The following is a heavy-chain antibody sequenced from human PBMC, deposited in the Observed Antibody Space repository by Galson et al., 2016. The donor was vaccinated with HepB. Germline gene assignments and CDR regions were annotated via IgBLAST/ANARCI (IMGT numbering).Heavy chain of an antibody. J-gene: IGHJ6*02. CDR1: GFTFSTYN. CDR2: ISNSNSYI. Sequence: SLRLSCAASGFTFSTYNMNWVRQAPGKGLEWVSSISNSNSYIYYTDSVKGRSTISRDNAKNPLYLQMNSLRAEDTAVYYCARDLGYCSSTSCYKGGLFYYYGMDVWGQGTTVTVSS. CDR3: ARDLGYCSSTSCYKGGLFYYYGMDV. V-gene: IGHV3-21*01. D-gene: IGHD2-2*02.